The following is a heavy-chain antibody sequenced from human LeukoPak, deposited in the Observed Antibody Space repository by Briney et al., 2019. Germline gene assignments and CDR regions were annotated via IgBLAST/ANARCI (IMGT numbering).Heavy chain of an antibody. Sequence: GASVKVSCKASGYTFTGYYIHWVRQAPGQGLEWMGWINPNSGGTNHAQKLQGRVTMTRDTSISTAYMELSRLRSDDTAVYYCARELTMGANRFDPWGQGTLVTVSS. CDR1: GYTFTGYY. D-gene: IGHD1-26*01. CDR2: INPNSGGT. CDR3: ARELTMGANRFDP. J-gene: IGHJ5*02. V-gene: IGHV1-2*02.